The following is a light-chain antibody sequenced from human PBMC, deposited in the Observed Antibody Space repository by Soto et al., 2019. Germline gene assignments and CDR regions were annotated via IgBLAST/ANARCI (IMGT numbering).Light chain of an antibody. V-gene: IGKV1-9*01. CDR2: AAS. Sequence: DIQLTHSPSVLAASVGDRVTVTWRARQTINDDLAWFQKKEGKAPELLIYAASALQGGVPSRFSGHGFGIEFTLTTSSLQSEDFAVYYCQQYNNWPITLGQGPRLEI. J-gene: IGKJ5*01. CDR1: QTINDD. CDR3: QQYNNWPIT.